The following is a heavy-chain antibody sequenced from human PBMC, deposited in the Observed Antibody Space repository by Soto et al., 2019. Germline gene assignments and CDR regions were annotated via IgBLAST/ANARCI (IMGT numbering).Heavy chain of an antibody. CDR2: IKADGSEE. V-gene: IGHV3-7*01. Sequence: EVDLVESGGGLVQPGASLRLSCSVSGFTFGTFWMNWVRQVPGKGLEWVANIKADGSEENYVDSVKGRFIISRDNAKNLLFLQKNSLRVEDTAVYYCARAPGPYDYVRGTRTLFAYWGQGTLVTVSS. CDR1: GFTFGTFW. J-gene: IGHJ4*02. D-gene: IGHD3-16*01. CDR3: ARAPGPYDYVRGTRTLFAY.